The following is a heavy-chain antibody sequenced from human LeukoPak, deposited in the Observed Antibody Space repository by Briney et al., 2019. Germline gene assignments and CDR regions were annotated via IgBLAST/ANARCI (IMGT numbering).Heavy chain of an antibody. J-gene: IGHJ4*02. CDR2: INACNGNT. CDR3: ARRYDSSAPPLDY. CDR1: GYTFTSYA. V-gene: IGHV1-3*01. D-gene: IGHD3-22*01. Sequence: ASETVSCKASGYTFTSYAMHWVGQAPGQRREGMGWINACNGNTKYSPKFQGRVTITRDTSASTAYLELSSLRSEDTAVYYCARRYDSSAPPLDYWGQGTLVTVSS.